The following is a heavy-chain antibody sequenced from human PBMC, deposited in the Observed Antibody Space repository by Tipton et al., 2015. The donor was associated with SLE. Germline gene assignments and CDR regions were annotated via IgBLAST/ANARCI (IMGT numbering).Heavy chain of an antibody. V-gene: IGHV4-34*01. CDR2: INHSGST. Sequence: TLSLTCAVYGGSFSGYYWSWIRQPPGKGLEWIGEINHSGSTNYNPSLKSRVTISVDTSKNQFSLKLSSVTAADTAVYYCARGSASGYYGMDVWGQGTTVTVSS. CDR3: ARGSASGYYGMDV. J-gene: IGHJ6*02. CDR1: GGSFSGYY.